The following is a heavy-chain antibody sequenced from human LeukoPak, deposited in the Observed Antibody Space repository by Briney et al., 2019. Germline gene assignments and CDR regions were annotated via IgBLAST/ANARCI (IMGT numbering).Heavy chain of an antibody. J-gene: IGHJ4*02. CDR1: GYTFTSYA. V-gene: IGHV1-3*04. Sequence: ASVKVSCKASGYTFTSYAIHWVRQAPGQRLEWMGWINIGNGNPYYSQKFQDRVTITRDTSATTAYLELSGLRSEDTAVYYCARDYSNFDYWGQGTLVTVSS. D-gene: IGHD3-10*01. CDR2: INIGNGNP. CDR3: ARDYSNFDY.